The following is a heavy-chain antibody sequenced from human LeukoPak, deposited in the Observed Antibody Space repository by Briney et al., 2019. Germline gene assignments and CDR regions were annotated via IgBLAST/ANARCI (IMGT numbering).Heavy chain of an antibody. Sequence: SETLSLTCAVYGGSFSGYYWSWIRQPPGKGLEGIGEINHSGSTNYNPSLKSRVTISVDTSKNQFSLKLSSVTAADTAVYYCASHPWAQYWGQGTLVTVSS. V-gene: IGHV4-34*01. CDR1: GGSFSGYY. J-gene: IGHJ4*02. CDR2: INHSGST. D-gene: IGHD1-26*01. CDR3: ASHPWAQY.